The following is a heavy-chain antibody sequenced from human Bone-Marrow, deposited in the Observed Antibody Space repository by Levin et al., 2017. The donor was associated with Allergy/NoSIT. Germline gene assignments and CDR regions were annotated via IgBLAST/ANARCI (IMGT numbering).Heavy chain of an antibody. CDR3: ARDQFRRATIGARWFDP. Sequence: GGSLRLSCAAAGFTVSNSWMSWVRQTPGKGLEWVANIKEDGREKYYVDSVKGRFTISRDNAKNSLYVQMNSLRAEDTAVYYCARDQFRRATIGARWFDPWGQGNLVIVSS. CDR2: IKEDGREK. CDR1: GFTVSNSW. V-gene: IGHV3-7*01. D-gene: IGHD5-24*01. J-gene: IGHJ5*02.